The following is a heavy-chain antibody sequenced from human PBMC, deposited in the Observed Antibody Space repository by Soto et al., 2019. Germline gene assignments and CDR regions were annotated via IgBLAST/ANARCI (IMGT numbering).Heavy chain of an antibody. CDR2: IDPSDSYN. Sequence: GESLKISFKGSGHSFTSYWISWVRQMPGKGLEWMGRIDPSDSYNNYSPSFQGHVTISADKSISTAYLQWSSLKASDTAMYYCAGSSLGLRGYCTNGVCYRSPYGMDVWGQGTTVTVSS. V-gene: IGHV5-10-1*01. J-gene: IGHJ6*02. CDR3: AGSSLGLRGYCTNGVCYRSPYGMDV. D-gene: IGHD2-8*01. CDR1: GHSFTSYW.